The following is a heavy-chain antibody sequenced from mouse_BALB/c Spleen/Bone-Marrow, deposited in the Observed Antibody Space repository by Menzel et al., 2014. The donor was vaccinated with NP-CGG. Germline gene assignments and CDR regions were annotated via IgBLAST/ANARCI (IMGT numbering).Heavy chain of an antibody. D-gene: IGHD2-1*01. CDR2: IDPFNGGT. Sequence: EVQVVESGPELEKPGASVKISCKASGYAFTSYNMYWVKQSHGKSLEWIGHIDPFNGGTSYNQKFKGKATLTVDKSASTAYMHLNSLTSEDSAVYYCAREDYGKGFAYWGQGTLVTVSA. V-gene: IGHV1S135*01. CDR3: AREDYGKGFAY. J-gene: IGHJ3*01. CDR1: GYAFTSYN.